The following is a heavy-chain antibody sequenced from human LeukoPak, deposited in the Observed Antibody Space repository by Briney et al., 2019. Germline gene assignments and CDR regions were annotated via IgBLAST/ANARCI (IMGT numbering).Heavy chain of an antibody. Sequence: GGSLRLSCTASGFTFGDYAMSWVRQAPGKGLEWVGFIRSKAYGGTTEYAASVKGRFIISRDDSKSIAYLQMNSLKTEDTAVYYCTRGAVVRHYYYGMDVWGQGTTVTVSS. V-gene: IGHV3-49*04. CDR3: TRGAVVRHYYYGMDV. D-gene: IGHD2-15*01. CDR2: IRSKAYGGTT. CDR1: GFTFGDYA. J-gene: IGHJ6*02.